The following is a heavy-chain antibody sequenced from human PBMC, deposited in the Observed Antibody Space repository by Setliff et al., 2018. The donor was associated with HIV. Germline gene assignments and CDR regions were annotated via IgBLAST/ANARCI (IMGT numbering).Heavy chain of an antibody. J-gene: IGHJ4*02. V-gene: IGHV4-4*07. CDR2: IYASGKT. CDR1: GDSLNTYY. Sequence: PSETLSLTCNVSGDSLNTYYWSWIRQSGGKGLEWIGRIYASGKTTFNPSLKSRVRMSVDTSKNQFSLKLTSVTASDTVVYYCARGNNDLESFDYWGQGALVTVSS. D-gene: IGHD3-3*01. CDR3: ARGNNDLESFDY.